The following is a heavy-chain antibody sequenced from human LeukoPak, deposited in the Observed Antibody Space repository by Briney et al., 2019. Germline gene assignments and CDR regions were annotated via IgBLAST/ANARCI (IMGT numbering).Heavy chain of an antibody. V-gene: IGHV3-73*01. Sequence: GGSLRLSCAASGFTFGGSAMHWVRQASGKGLEWVGRIRSKANSYATAYAASVKGRFTISRDDSKNTAYLQMNSLKTEDTAVYYCTTTPPSRTLPYYFDYWGQGTLVTVSS. CDR1: GFTFGGSA. CDR3: TTTPPSRTLPYYFDY. J-gene: IGHJ4*02. CDR2: IRSKANSYAT.